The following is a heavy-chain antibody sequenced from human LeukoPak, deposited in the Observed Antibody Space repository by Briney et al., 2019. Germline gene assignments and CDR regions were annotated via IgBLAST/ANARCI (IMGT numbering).Heavy chain of an antibody. Sequence: PSETLSLTCTVSGGSISSYYWSWIRQPAGKGLEWIGRIYTSGSTNYNPSLKSRVTMSVDTSKNQFSLKLSSVTAADTAVYYCAREPPTIFGVDPYYYYMDVWGKGTTVTVSS. CDR2: IYTSGST. V-gene: IGHV4-4*07. D-gene: IGHD3-3*01. CDR3: AREPPTIFGVDPYYYYMDV. CDR1: GGSISSYY. J-gene: IGHJ6*03.